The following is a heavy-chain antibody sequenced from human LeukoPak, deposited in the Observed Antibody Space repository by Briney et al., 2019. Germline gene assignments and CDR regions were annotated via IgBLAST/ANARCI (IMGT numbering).Heavy chain of an antibody. V-gene: IGHV3-7*01. CDR3: AKIEGSSWNLRDYYYYMDV. CDR1: GLTFRSYW. D-gene: IGHD1-1*01. CDR2: IKYDGSEK. J-gene: IGHJ6*03. Sequence: PGGSLRLSCVVSGLTFRSYWMTWVRQAPGKGPEWVANIKYDGSEKYYVDSVKGRFTISRDNAKNSLFLEMNSLRADDTAVYYCAKIEGSSWNLRDYYYYMDVWGKGTTVTVSS.